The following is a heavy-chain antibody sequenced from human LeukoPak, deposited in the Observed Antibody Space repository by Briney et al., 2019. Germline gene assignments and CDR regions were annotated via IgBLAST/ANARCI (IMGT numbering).Heavy chain of an antibody. CDR2: ISGSGGST. V-gene: IGHV3-23*01. J-gene: IGHJ6*03. CDR1: GFTFSSYA. CDR3: ARGGVNTMVRGVIRYYYMDV. Sequence: TGGSLRLSCAASGFTFSSYAMSWVRQAPGKGLEWVSAISGSGGSTYYADSVKGRFTISRDNSKNTLYLQMNSLRAEDTAVYYCARGGVNTMVRGVIRYYYMDVWGKGTTVTISS. D-gene: IGHD3-10*01.